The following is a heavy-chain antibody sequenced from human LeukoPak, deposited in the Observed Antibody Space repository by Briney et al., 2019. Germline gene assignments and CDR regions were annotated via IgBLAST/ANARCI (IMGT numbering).Heavy chain of an antibody. CDR1: GFTLSSYA. J-gene: IGHJ3*02. D-gene: IGHD2-2*01. CDR3: ARDCSSTNCYLAQI. Sequence: EGSLRLSCAASGFTLSSYAMSWVRQAPGKGLEWVSRINGDGTTTRYADSVKGRFTISRDNAKNTLYLQMNSLRDEDTAVYYCARDCSSTNCYLAQIWGQGTMVTVSS. CDR2: INGDGTTT. V-gene: IGHV3-74*01.